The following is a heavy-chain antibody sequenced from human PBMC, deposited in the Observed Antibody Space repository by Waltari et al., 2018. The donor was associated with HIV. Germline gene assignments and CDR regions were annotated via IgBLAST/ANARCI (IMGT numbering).Heavy chain of an antibody. CDR2: INTSGST. CDR1: GGSISTYY. CDR3: AREDRWAHGMDV. Sequence: QVQLQESGPGLVKPSETLSLSCTVSGGSISTYYWSWIRQPAGKGLEWIGRINTSGSTHYNPSLKSRVTMSVDTSKNQFSLRLSSVTAADTAVYYCAREDRWAHGMDVWGQGTTVTVSS. V-gene: IGHV4-4*07. D-gene: IGHD1-26*01. J-gene: IGHJ6*02.